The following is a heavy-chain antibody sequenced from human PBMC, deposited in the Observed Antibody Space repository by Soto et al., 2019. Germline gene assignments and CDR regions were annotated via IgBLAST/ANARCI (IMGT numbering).Heavy chain of an antibody. D-gene: IGHD3-3*02. CDR2: INPSGGST. Sequence: ASVKVSCKASGYTFTSYYMHWVRQAPGQGLEWVGIINPSGGSTSYAQKFQGRVTMTRDTSTSTVYMELSSLRSEDTAVYYCAREARSMRWFDPWGQGTLVTVSS. V-gene: IGHV1-46*01. J-gene: IGHJ5*02. CDR1: GYTFTSYY. CDR3: AREARSMRWFDP.